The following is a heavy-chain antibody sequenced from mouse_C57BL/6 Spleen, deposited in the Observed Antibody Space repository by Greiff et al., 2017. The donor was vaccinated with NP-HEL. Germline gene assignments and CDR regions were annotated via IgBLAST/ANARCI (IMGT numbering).Heavy chain of an antibody. D-gene: IGHD2-5*01. V-gene: IGHV3-6*01. CDR1: GYSITSGYY. CDR2: ISYDGSN. J-gene: IGHJ4*01. CDR3: ARGENSNYDSYAMDY. Sequence: EVQLQQSGPGLVKPSQSLSLTCSVTGYSITSGYYWNWIRQFPGNKLEWMGYISYDGSNNYNPSLKNRISITRDTSKNQFFLKLNSVTTEDTATYYCARGENSNYDSYAMDYWGQGTSVTVSS.